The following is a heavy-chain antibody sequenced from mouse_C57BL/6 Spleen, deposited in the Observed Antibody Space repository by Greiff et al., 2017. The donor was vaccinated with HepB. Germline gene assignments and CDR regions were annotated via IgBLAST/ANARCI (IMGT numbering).Heavy chain of an antibody. CDR3: ARWDYDYLAWFAY. J-gene: IGHJ3*01. Sequence: QVQLQQSGAELARPGASVKLSCKASGYTFTSYGISWVKQRTGQGLEWIGEIYPRSGNTYYNEKFKGKATLTADKSSSTAYMELRSLTSEDSAVYFCARWDYDYLAWFAYWGQGTLVTVSA. V-gene: IGHV1-81*01. CDR2: IYPRSGNT. CDR1: GYTFTSYG. D-gene: IGHD2-4*01.